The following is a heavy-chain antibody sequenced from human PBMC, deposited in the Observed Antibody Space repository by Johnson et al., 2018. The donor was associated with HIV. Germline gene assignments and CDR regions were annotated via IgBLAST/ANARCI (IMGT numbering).Heavy chain of an antibody. Sequence: VQLVESGGGLVQPGGSLRLSCAASGFTVSRNYMSWVRQAPGKGLEWVSVIYSGGTTYYADSVKGRFTISRDTSENTVHLQMNDLRAEDTAVYYCAREALPRGVQSSFGGAFDIWGQGTMVTVSS. CDR2: IYSGGTT. CDR3: AREALPRGVQSSFGGAFDI. CDR1: GFTVSRNY. J-gene: IGHJ3*02. D-gene: IGHD3-10*01. V-gene: IGHV3-66*01.